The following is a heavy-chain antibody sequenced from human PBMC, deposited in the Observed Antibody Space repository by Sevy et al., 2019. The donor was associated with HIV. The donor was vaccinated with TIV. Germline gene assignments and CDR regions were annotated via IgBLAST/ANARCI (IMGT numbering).Heavy chain of an antibody. Sequence: ASVKVSCKTSGYNFTANYLHWLRQAPGQGLEWVGRINPNIGTTSLAQKFAGRVTLTRDTSINTGYMELISLRSDDTAVYYCAKNVRPESGGHVMNQWFDPWGQGTLVTVSS. CDR1: GYNFTANY. D-gene: IGHD5-12*01. V-gene: IGHV1-2*06. CDR2: INPNIGTT. J-gene: IGHJ5*02. CDR3: AKNVRPESGGHVMNQWFDP.